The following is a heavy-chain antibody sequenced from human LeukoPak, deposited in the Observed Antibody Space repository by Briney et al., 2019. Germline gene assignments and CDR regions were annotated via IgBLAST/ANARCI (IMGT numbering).Heavy chain of an antibody. CDR2: IVVGSGNT. CDR3: AADWGSGWYPAGY. J-gene: IGHJ4*02. Sequence: SVKVSCKASGFTFTSSAVQWVRQARGQRLEWIGWIVVGSGNTNYAQKFQERVTITRDMSTSTAYMELSSLRSEDTAVYYRAADWGSGWYPAGYWGQGTLVTVSS. D-gene: IGHD6-19*01. CDR1: GFTFTSSA. V-gene: IGHV1-58*01.